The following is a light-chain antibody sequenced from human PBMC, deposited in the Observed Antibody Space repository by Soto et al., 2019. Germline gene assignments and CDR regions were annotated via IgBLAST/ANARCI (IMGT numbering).Light chain of an antibody. V-gene: IGKV3-20*01. J-gene: IGKJ4*01. Sequence: EIVLTQSPGTLSLSPGERATLSCRASQSVSSSYLAWYQQTPGQAPRLLIYGASSRATGIPDRFSGSGSGTDFTLTISRLEPEDFSVYYCQHYGSSPREHNFGGGTKVEIK. CDR3: QHYGSSPREHN. CDR2: GAS. CDR1: QSVSSSY.